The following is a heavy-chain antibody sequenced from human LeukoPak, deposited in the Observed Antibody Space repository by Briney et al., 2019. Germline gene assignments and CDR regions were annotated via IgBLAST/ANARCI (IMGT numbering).Heavy chain of an antibody. CDR3: RSYSDYYDIVGREVDAFDI. CDR2: IYYSGST. Sequence: TETLSLTCTVSGGSISSSSYYWGWIRQPPGKGLEWIVSIYYSGSTYYNPSLKSRVTISVDTSKNQFSLKLRSVTAADTAVYYCRSYSDYYDIVGREVDAFDIWGQGTMVTVSS. J-gene: IGHJ3*02. D-gene: IGHD3-22*01. V-gene: IGHV4-39*01. CDR1: GGSISSSSYY.